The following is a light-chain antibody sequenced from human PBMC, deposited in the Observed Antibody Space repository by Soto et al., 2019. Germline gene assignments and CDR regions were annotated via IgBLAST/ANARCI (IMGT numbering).Light chain of an antibody. Sequence: QSVLTQPASVSGSPGQSITISCTGTSSDVGGYNYVSWYQQHPGKAPKLMIYEVSNRPSGVSNRFSGSKSANTASLTISGLQAEDEADYYCSSYTSSSNYVFGTGTKVTAL. J-gene: IGLJ1*01. CDR1: SSDVGGYNY. CDR3: SSYTSSSNYV. CDR2: EVS. V-gene: IGLV2-14*01.